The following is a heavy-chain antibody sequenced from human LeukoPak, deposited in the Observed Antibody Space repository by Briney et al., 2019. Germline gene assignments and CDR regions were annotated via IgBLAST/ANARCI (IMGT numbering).Heavy chain of an antibody. J-gene: IGHJ6*03. D-gene: IGHD6-13*01. CDR3: ARARIAAAGEYYMDV. Sequence: SETLSLTCTVSGGSISSGSYYWSWIRRPAGKGLEWIGRIYTSGSTNYNPSLKSRVTMSVDTSKNQFSLKLSSVTAADTAVYYCARARIAAAGEYYMDVWGKGTAVTVSS. CDR1: GGSISSGSYY. V-gene: IGHV4-61*02. CDR2: IYTSGST.